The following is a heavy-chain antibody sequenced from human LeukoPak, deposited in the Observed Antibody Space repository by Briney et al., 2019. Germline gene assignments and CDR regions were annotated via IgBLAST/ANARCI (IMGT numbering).Heavy chain of an antibody. V-gene: IGHV4-39*07. Sequence: PSETLSLTCTVSGGSISSSSYYWGWIRQPPGKGLEWIGSIYHSSSTYYNPSLNSRVIISVDTSKNQFSLKLSSVTAADTAVYFCARFGDFWNGRDSDWYFDLWGRGTLVTVSS. CDR2: IYHSSST. CDR1: GGSISSSSYY. J-gene: IGHJ2*01. D-gene: IGHD3-3*01. CDR3: ARFGDFWNGRDSDWYFDL.